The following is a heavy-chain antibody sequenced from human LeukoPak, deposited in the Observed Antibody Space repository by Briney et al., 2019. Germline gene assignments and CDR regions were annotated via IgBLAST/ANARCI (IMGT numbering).Heavy chain of an antibody. Sequence: SETLSLTCTVSGGSISSGGYYWSWIRQHPGKGLEWIGYIYYSGSTNYNPSLKSRVTISVDTSKNQFSLKLSSVTAADTAVYYCARGSAYYYYYGMDVWGQGTTVTVSS. CDR2: IYYSGST. V-gene: IGHV4-61*08. CDR3: ARGSAYYYYYGMDV. J-gene: IGHJ6*02. CDR1: GGSISSGGYY.